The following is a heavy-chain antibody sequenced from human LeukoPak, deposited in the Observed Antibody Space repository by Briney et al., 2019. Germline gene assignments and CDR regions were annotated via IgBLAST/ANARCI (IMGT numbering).Heavy chain of an antibody. CDR2: VDHDGSGT. CDR1: GFTFSSYA. V-gene: IGHV3-74*01. CDR3: ATDLG. Sequence: PGGSLRLSCAASGFTFSSYAMSWVRQAPGKGLVWVARVDHDGSGTAYADSVTGRFTITRDNVKNTVYLQMNSLRAEDTAVYYCATDLGWGQGTLVTVSS. D-gene: IGHD4-17*01. J-gene: IGHJ4*02.